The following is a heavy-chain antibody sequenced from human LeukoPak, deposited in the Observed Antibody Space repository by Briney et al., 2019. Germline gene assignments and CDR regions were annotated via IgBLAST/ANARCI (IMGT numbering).Heavy chain of an antibody. CDR1: GGSFSGYY. D-gene: IGHD2-15*01. J-gene: IGHJ4*02. CDR3: AARVVAATAPGDY. V-gene: IGHV4-34*01. Sequence: SDTLSLTCAVYGGSFSGYYWSWIRQPPGKGLEWIGEINHSGSTNYNPSLKSRVTISVDTSKNQFSLKLSSVTAADTAVYYCAARVVAATAPGDYWGQGTLVTVSS. CDR2: INHSGST.